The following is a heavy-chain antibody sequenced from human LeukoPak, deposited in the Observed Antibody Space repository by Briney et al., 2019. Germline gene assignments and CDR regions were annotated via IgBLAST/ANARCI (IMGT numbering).Heavy chain of an antibody. CDR1: GFSVNNNY. Sequence: QPGGSLRLSCAASGFSVNNNYMNWVRKATGKGLEWVSLMDNFGYKHYADSVEGRITISRDSAKNTVYLQLNSLRAEDTAVYYCAGGSYYCSGSRPGYIEYWGQGTLVTVSS. D-gene: IGHD3-10*01. J-gene: IGHJ4*02. V-gene: IGHV3-53*01. CDR3: AGGSYYCSGSRPGYIEY. CDR2: MDNFGYK.